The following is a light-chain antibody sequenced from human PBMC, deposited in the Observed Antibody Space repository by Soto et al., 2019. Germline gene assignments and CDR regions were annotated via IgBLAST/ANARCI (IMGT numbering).Light chain of an antibody. J-gene: IGKJ2*01. Sequence: DIRMTQSPSTLPASVGDRVTITCRASQSLSSRLAWYQQKAGKAPRLLIYQASTFESGVPSRFSGSGSETEFSLTISSLQPDDFATYYCQQYSSYPYTFGQGTKVEIK. CDR3: QQYSSYPYT. CDR1: QSLSSR. V-gene: IGKV1-5*03. CDR2: QAS.